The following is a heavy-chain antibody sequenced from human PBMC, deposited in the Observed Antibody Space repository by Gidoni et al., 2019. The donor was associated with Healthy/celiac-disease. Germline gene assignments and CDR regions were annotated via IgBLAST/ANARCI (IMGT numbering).Heavy chain of an antibody. D-gene: IGHD2-15*01. Sequence: EVQLLESGGGLVQPGGSLRLSCAASGFTFSSYAMSWVRQAPGKGLEWVSAISGSGGSTYYADSVKGRFTISRDNSKNTLYLQMNSLRAEDTAVYYCAKVTYCSGGSCYYFDYWGQGTLVTVSS. CDR3: AKVTYCSGGSCYYFDY. CDR2: ISGSGGST. J-gene: IGHJ4*02. CDR1: GFTFSSYA. V-gene: IGHV3-23*01.